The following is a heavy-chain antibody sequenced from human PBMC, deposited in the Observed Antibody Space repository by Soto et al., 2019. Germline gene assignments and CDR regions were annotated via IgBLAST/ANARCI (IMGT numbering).Heavy chain of an antibody. Sequence: QEQLVESGGGLVQPGGSLRLSCAASGFVFSSYAMHWVRQAPGKGLECVAVISYDGTNEYYANSVKGRFTISRDNSKNTLYLQMSSLRPEDAAMYYCTRAREYHFDIGMGQFFFDYWGQGTLVTVSS. CDR1: GFVFSSYA. CDR2: ISYDGTNE. J-gene: IGHJ4*02. V-gene: IGHV3-30-3*01. D-gene: IGHD3-16*01. CDR3: TRAREYHFDIGMGQFFFDY.